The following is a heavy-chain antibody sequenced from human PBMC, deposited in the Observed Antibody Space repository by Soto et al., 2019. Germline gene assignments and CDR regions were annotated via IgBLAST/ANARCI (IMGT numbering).Heavy chain of an antibody. CDR1: GGSISSGGYS. V-gene: IGHV4-30-2*01. D-gene: IGHD3-16*01. J-gene: IGHJ4*02. CDR2: IYHSGST. CDR3: ARGGGYTFDY. Sequence: QLQLQESGSGLVKPSQTLSLTCAVSGGSISSGGYSWSWIRQPPGKGLEWIGYIYHSGSTYYNPSLKSRITIAVDRSKNQFSRKLSSLHAGDTAVYYCARGGGYTFDYWGQGTLVTVSS.